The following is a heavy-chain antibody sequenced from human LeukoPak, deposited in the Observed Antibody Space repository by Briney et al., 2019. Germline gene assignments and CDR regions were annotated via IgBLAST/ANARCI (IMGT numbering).Heavy chain of an antibody. CDR2: ISHTGST. CDR3: ATERAGERPRPLLSYYYMDV. Sequence: SETLSLTCTVSGGSISSSSYYWGWIRQPPGKGLEWIGSISHTGSTYHNPSLKSRVIISVDMSKNQFSLRLTSVTAADTAVFYCATERAGERPRPLLSYYYMDVWGKGTTVTISS. D-gene: IGHD3-16*01. CDR1: GGSISSSSYY. J-gene: IGHJ6*03. V-gene: IGHV4-39*02.